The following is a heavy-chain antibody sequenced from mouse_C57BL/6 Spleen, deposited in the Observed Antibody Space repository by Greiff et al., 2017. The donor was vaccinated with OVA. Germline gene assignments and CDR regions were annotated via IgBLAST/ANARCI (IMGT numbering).Heavy chain of an antibody. D-gene: IGHD2-3*01. CDR2: LYPGDGDP. J-gene: IGHJ1*03. V-gene: IGHV1-80*01. Sequence: VQLQQSGAELVKPGASVKISCKASGSAFSSYWMNWVKQRPGQGLEWIGPLYPGDGDPNYNGKFKGKATMTADKSSSTAYMQLSSLTSEDSAVYFCARAGGYYLFDVWGTGTTVTVSS. CDR1: GSAFSSYW. CDR3: ARAGGYYLFDV.